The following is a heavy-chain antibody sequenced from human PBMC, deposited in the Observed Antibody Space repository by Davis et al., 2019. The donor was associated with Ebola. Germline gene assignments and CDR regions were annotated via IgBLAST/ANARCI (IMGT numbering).Heavy chain of an antibody. CDR3: ARDNHLWFGEPLPASV. V-gene: IGHV1-2*02. D-gene: IGHD3-10*01. J-gene: IGHJ6*04. CDR1: GYTFTGYY. Sequence: ASVKVSCKASGYTFTGYYMHWVRQAPGQGLEWMGWINPNSGGTNYAQKLQGRVTMTTDTSTSTAYMELRSLRSDDTAVYYCARDNHLWFGEPLPASVWGKGTTVTVSS. CDR2: INPNSGGT.